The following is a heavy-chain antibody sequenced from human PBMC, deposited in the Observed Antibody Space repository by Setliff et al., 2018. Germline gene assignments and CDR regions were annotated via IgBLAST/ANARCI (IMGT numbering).Heavy chain of an antibody. Sequence: ASVNVSCKASGYTFTSYYMYWLRQAPGQGPEWMGIINIGGGSASYAQKFQDRVTMTRDTSTSTVYLEVTAADTAVYYRARGGYNGYAVFDDWGQGALVTVSS. CDR1: GYTFTSYY. J-gene: IGHJ4*02. CDR2: INIGGGSA. CDR3: ARGGYNGYAVFDD. V-gene: IGHV1-46*01. D-gene: IGHD5-12*01.